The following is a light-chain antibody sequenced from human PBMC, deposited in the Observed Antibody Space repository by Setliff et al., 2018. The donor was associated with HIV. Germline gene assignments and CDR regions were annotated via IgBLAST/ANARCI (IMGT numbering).Light chain of an antibody. J-gene: IGLJ1*01. Sequence: QSVLTQPPSVSGSPGQSVTISCTGTSSDVGSYNRVSWYQQPPGIAPKLMIYEVNNRPSGVPDRFSGSKSGNTASLTISGLQAEDEADYYCSSYTSISTYVFGTGTKVTVL. CDR2: EVN. CDR1: SSDVGSYNR. CDR3: SSYTSISTYV. V-gene: IGLV2-18*02.